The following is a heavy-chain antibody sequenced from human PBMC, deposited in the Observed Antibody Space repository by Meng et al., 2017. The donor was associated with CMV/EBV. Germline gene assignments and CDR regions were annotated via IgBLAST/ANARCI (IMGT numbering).Heavy chain of an antibody. J-gene: IGHJ3*02. V-gene: IGHV1-8*03. CDR1: GYTFTSYD. CDR2: MNPNRGNT. CDR3: ARNPQKGYDFWSGYSQTWNDAFDI. D-gene: IGHD3-3*01. Sequence: ASVKVSCKASGYTFTSYDINWVRQATGQGLEWMGWMNPNRGNTGYAQKFQGRVTITRNTSISTAYMELSSLRSEDTAVYYCARNPQKGYDFWSGYSQTWNDAFDIWGQGTMVTVSS.